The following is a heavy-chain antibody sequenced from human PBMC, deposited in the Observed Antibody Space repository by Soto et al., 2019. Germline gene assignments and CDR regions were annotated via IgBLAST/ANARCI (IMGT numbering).Heavy chain of an antibody. V-gene: IGHV3-11*06. CDR2: ISGSNIYT. CDR3: ARDGGEVIPAAIGGGYGMDV. D-gene: IGHD2-2*01. CDR1: GFTFSDYY. J-gene: IGHJ6*02. Sequence: SLSLSYAASGFTFSDYYMSWIRQAPGKGLGWTSYISGSNIYTNYADSVKGRFTISRDNANNSLYLQMDSLRVEDTAVYYCARDGGEVIPAAIGGGYGMDVWGQGTTVTVSS.